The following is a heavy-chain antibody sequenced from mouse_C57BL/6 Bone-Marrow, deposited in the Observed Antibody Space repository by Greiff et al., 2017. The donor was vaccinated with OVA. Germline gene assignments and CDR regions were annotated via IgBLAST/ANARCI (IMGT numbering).Heavy chain of an antibody. D-gene: IGHD1-1*01. J-gene: IGHJ1*03. CDR2: IYWDDDK. V-gene: IGHV8-12*01. CDR3: ARIQGHYGNWYFDV. CDR1: GFSLSTSGMG. Sequence: QVTLKESGPGILQSSQTLSLTCSFSGFSLSTSGMGVSWIRQPSGKGLEWLAHIYWDDDKRYNPSLKSRLTISKDTSRNQVFLKITSVDTADTATYYCARIQGHYGNWYFDVWGTGTTVTVSS.